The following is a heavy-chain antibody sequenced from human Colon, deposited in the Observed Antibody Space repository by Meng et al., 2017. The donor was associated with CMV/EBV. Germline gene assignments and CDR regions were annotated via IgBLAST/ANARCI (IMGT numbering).Heavy chain of an antibody. CDR2: VSETGDTT. Sequence: GESLKISCVASGFRFSNYVMTWVRQSPGKGLEWVSVVSETGDTTFYADSVKGRFTISRDNSKNTLYLQMNGLRAEDTAVYYCAKRYCATPSCFPRSFDYWGQGTLVTVSS. CDR1: GFRFSNYV. J-gene: IGHJ4*02. CDR3: AKRYCATPSCFPRSFDY. V-gene: IGHV3-23*01. D-gene: IGHD2-2*01.